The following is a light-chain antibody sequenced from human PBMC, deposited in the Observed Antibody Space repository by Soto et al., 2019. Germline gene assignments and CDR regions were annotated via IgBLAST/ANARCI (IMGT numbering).Light chain of an antibody. V-gene: IGLV2-14*01. CDR3: SSFTNTLSRV. CDR2: EVS. CDR1: SSDVGGYNY. Sequence: QSVLTQPASVSGSPGQSITISCTGSSSDVGGYNYVSWYQQHPGKAPKLIICEVSHRPSGVSNRFSGSKSANTASLTISGLQAEDEADYYCSSFTNTLSRVFGGGTKVTVL. J-gene: IGLJ3*02.